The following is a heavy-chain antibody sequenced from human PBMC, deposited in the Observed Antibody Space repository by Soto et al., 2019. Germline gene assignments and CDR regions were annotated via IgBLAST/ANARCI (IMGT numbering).Heavy chain of an antibody. CDR3: ARCPSHYGSGSYYNLPFDY. CDR1: GASISIGTDY. V-gene: IGHV4-39*01. J-gene: IGHJ4*02. CDR2: IHYSGST. Sequence: SETLSLTCSVSGASISIGTDYWGWIRQPPGKGLEWIGNIHYSGSTYYNPSLKSRVNISVDTSKNQFSLKLSSVTAADTAVYYCARCPSHYGSGSYYNLPFDYWGQGTLVTVSS. D-gene: IGHD3-10*01.